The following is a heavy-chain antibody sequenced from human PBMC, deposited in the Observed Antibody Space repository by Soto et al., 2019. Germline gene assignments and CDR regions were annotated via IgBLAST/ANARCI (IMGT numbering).Heavy chain of an antibody. CDR1: GGSIISDSYG. CDR3: ARLPPRYSSAPDS. CDR2: IYYSGSP. J-gene: IGHJ4*02. Sequence: QLQLQESGPGLVKPSETLSLTCSVSGGSIISDSYGWGWIRQPPGKGLEWIATIYYSGSPYYNPSLEERASISIAASENQVSRKLGCVPAADAAVYYCARLPPRYSSAPDSGGQGTRVTVSS. V-gene: IGHV4-39*01. D-gene: IGHD6-25*01.